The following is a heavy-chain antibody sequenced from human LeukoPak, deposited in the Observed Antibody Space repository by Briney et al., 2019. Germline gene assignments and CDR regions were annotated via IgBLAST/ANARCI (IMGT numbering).Heavy chain of an antibody. CDR2: ISSSSSYI. J-gene: IGHJ4*02. CDR1: GFTFSSYS. Sequence: GGSLRLSCAASGFTFSSYSMSWVRQAPGKGLEWASSISSSSSYIYYADSVKGRFTISRDNAKNSLYLQMNSLRAEDTAVYYCARGYCSGGSCLYVGYWGQGTLVTVSS. D-gene: IGHD2-15*01. V-gene: IGHV3-21*01. CDR3: ARGYCSGGSCLYVGY.